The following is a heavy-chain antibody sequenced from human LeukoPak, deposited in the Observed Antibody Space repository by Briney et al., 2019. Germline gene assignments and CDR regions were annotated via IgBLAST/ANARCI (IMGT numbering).Heavy chain of an antibody. D-gene: IGHD6-6*01. J-gene: IGHJ5*02. V-gene: IGHV4-34*01. Sequence: SETLSLTCAVYGGSFSGSYWRWIRQPPGKGLEWIGEINHTGSTNYNPSHKSRITISVDTSKNQFSLKVNSVTAADTAVYYCARGGVSIAAPPDWFDPWGQGTLVTVSS. CDR3: ARGGVSIAAPPDWFDP. CDR1: GGSFSGSY. CDR2: INHTGST.